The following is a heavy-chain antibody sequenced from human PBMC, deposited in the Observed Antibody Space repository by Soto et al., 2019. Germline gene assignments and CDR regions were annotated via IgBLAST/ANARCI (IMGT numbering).Heavy chain of an antibody. D-gene: IGHD6-13*01. CDR3: ARDFALEGSWTNWFDP. V-gene: IGHV4-59*01. CDR2: IYYSGST. CDR1: GGSISSYY. J-gene: IGHJ5*02. Sequence: QVQLQESGPGLVKPSETLSLTCTVSGGSISSYYWSWIRQPPGKGLEWIGYIYYSGSTNYNPSLKSRVTISVDTSKNQFSLKLSSVTAADTAVYYCARDFALEGSWTNWFDPWGQGTLVTVSS.